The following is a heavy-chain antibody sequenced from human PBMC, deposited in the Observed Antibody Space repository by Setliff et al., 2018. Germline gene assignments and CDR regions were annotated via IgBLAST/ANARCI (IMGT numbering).Heavy chain of an antibody. Sequence: RASVKVSCKASGYTLTKYYMHWVRQAPGQGLEWMGIINPSGGYANYAQKFQGRVTMTRDTSTSTVYMELSSLRSEDTAVYYCARAPLESGYNYGQGHYFDYWGQGTLVTVSS. CDR1: GYTLTKYY. CDR2: INPSGGYA. J-gene: IGHJ4*02. D-gene: IGHD5-18*01. V-gene: IGHV1-46*01. CDR3: ARAPLESGYNYGQGHYFDY.